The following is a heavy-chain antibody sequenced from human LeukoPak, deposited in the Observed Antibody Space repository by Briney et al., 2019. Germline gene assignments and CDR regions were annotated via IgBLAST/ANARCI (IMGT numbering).Heavy chain of an antibody. CDR3: ARSRVNWFDP. V-gene: IGHV1-8*02. Sequence: ASVKVSCKTSGYIFISYDINWVGQASGQGLEWMGWVNPNSGNTGYAQKFQGRVTMTRDTSISTVYMELSSLRSEDTAVYYCARSRVNWFDPWGQGTLVTVSS. D-gene: IGHD4-11*01. J-gene: IGHJ5*02. CDR2: VNPNSGNT. CDR1: GYIFISYD.